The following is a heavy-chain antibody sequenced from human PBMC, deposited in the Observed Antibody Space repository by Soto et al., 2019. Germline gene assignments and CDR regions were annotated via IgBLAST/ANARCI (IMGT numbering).Heavy chain of an antibody. D-gene: IGHD1-26*01. CDR1: GFTFSSYG. CDR3: AKVGGSYPYYFDY. CDR2: ISYDGSNK. J-gene: IGHJ4*02. Sequence: QVQLVESGGGVVQPGRSLRLSCAASGFTFSSYGMHWVRQAPGKGLEWVAVISYDGSNKYYADSVKGRFTISRDNSKNTLYLQMNSLRAEDTDVYYCAKVGGSYPYYFDYWGQGTLVTVSS. V-gene: IGHV3-30*18.